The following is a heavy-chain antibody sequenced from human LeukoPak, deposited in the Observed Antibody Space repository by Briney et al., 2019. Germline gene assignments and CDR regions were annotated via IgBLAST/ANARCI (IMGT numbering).Heavy chain of an antibody. CDR1: GFTFSSYG. Sequence: PGRSLRLSCAASGFTFSSYGMHWVRQAPGKGLEWVAVISYDGSNKYYADSVKGRFTISRDNSKNTLYLQMNNLRAEDTAVYYCAWGYSYGEGGFDYWGQGTLVTVSS. D-gene: IGHD5-18*01. CDR3: AWGYSYGEGGFDY. V-gene: IGHV3-30*03. J-gene: IGHJ4*02. CDR2: ISYDGSNK.